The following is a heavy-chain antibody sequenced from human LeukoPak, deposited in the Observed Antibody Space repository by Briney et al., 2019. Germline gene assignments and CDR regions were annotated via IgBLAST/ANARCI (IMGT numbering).Heavy chain of an antibody. CDR2: ISRDGGTT. Sequence: PGGSLRLSCATSGFTFDHYAFHWVRQVPGKGLEWVSLISRDGGTTSYGDSVKGRFTISRDNRKNSLYMQMNSLKTEDSALYYCTQEFSGSYENWGQGTLVTVSS. CDR3: TQEFSGSYEN. V-gene: IGHV3-43*02. CDR1: GFTFDHYA. D-gene: IGHD3-10*01. J-gene: IGHJ4*02.